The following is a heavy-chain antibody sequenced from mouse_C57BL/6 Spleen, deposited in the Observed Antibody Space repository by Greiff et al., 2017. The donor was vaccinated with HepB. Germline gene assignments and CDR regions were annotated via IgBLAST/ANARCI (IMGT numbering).Heavy chain of an antibody. CDR1: GFSLTSYG. D-gene: IGHD1-1*01. CDR3: ARNLFYYYGSRKDYYAMDY. Sequence: VKLLESGPGLVQPSQSLSITCTVSGFSLTSYGVHWVRQSPGKGLEWLGVIWSGGSTDYNAAFISRLSISKDNSKSQVFFKMNSLQADDTAIYYCARNLFYYYGSRKDYYAMDYWGQGTSVTVSS. V-gene: IGHV2-2*01. CDR2: IWSGGST. J-gene: IGHJ4*01.